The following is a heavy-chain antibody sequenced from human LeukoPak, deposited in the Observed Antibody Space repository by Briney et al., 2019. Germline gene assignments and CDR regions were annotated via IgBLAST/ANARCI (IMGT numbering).Heavy chain of an antibody. Sequence: PSETLSLTCAVYGGSFSGYYWSWIRQPPGKGLEWIGEINHSGSTNYNPSLKSRVTISVDTSKNQFSLKLSSVTAADTAVYYCARGPVQLWPEIDYWGQGTLVTVSS. D-gene: IGHD5-18*01. V-gene: IGHV4-34*01. J-gene: IGHJ4*02. CDR3: ARGPVQLWPEIDY. CDR1: GGSFSGYY. CDR2: INHSGST.